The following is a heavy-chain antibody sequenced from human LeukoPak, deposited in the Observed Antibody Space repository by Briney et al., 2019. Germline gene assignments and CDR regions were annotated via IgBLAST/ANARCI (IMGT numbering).Heavy chain of an antibody. D-gene: IGHD2-15*01. CDR1: GGSLHRSTSY. V-gene: IGHV4-39*07. CDR3: ARAPAHITPTHFDY. Sequence: SETLSLTCTVSGGSLHRSTSYWGWVRQPPGKGLEWIASIYYTGNTYYNPSLKSPVTISVDTSKNQFSLKVSSVTAADTAVYYCARAPAHITPTHFDYWGQGTLVTVSS. J-gene: IGHJ4*02. CDR2: IYYTGNT.